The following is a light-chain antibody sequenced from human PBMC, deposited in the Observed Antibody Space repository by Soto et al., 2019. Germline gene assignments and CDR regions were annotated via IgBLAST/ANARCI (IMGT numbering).Light chain of an antibody. J-gene: IGKJ4*01. CDR2: DAS. CDR1: QSVSSY. V-gene: IGKV3-11*01. Sequence: EIVLTQSPATLSLSPGERATLSCRASQSVSSYLAWYQQKPGQAPRLLIYDASNRATGIPARFSGSGSGTDFTRTISSLAPEDFAFYYCQHRSNWPPTFGGGTKVEIK. CDR3: QHRSNWPPT.